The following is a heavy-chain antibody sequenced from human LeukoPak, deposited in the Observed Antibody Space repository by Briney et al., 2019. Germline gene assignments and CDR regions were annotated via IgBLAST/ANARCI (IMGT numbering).Heavy chain of an antibody. CDR2: INLDGSGT. CDR3: AKDLVRGISDY. J-gene: IGHJ4*02. Sequence: GGSLRLSCAASGFTFSSYWMHWFRQAPGKGLVWVSHINLDGSGTDYADSVRGRFSISRDNAKNTLYLQMDSLRVEDTAVYYCAKDLVRGISDYWGQGTLVTVSS. D-gene: IGHD3-10*01. CDR1: GFTFSSYW. V-gene: IGHV3-74*01.